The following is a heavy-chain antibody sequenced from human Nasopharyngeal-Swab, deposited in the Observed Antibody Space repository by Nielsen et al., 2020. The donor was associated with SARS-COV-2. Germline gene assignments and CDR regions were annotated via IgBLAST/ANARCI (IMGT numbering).Heavy chain of an antibody. J-gene: IGHJ6*02. Sequence: SETLSLTCAVYGESFSGYYWTWIRQPPGKGLEWIGEINHSGNTNYNPSLKSRVTISVDTSKNQFSLKLSSVTAADTAVYYCARTYGSGSYSYYYGMDVWGQGTTVTVSS. V-gene: IGHV4-34*01. CDR1: GESFSGYY. CDR2: INHSGNT. CDR3: ARTYGSGSYSYYYGMDV. D-gene: IGHD3-10*01.